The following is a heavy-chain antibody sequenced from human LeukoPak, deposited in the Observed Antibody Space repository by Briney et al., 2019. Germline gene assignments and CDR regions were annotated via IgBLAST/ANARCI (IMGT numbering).Heavy chain of an antibody. J-gene: IGHJ1*01. V-gene: IGHV4-34*01. CDR1: GGSFSGYY. CDR2: INHSGST. CDR3: ARSAPRKTFRGYCSGGSCLRGPHYFQH. D-gene: IGHD2-15*01. Sequence: SESLSLTPAVYGGSFSGYYWSCIPHRPGKGLECIGEINHSGSTNYNPSLKSRVTISVDTSKTQSSLKLSSVTAADTAVNYRARSAPRKTFRGYCSGGSCLRGPHYFQHWGQGTLGTVSS.